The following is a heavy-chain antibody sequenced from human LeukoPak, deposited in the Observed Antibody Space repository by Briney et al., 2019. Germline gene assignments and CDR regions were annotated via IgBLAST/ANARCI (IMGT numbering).Heavy chain of an antibody. CDR1: GGSISSGGYY. CDR3: ARVSLRNWFDP. D-gene: IGHD5/OR15-5a*01. V-gene: IGHV4-31*03. Sequence: SETLSLTCTVSGGSISSGGYYWSWIRQHPGKGLEWIGYIYYSGSAYYNPSLKSRVTISVDTSKNQFSQKLSSVTAADTAVYYCARVSLRNWFDPWGQGTLVTVSS. J-gene: IGHJ5*02. CDR2: IYYSGSA.